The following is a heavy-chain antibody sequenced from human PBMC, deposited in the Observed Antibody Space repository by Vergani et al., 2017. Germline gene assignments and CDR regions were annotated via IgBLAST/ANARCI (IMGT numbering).Heavy chain of an antibody. J-gene: IGHJ5*02. D-gene: IGHD6-19*01. Sequence: QVQLQESGPGLVKPSETLSLTCTVSGGSISSYYWSWIRQPAGKGLEWIGRIYTSGRTNYNPSLKSRVTMSVDTSKNQFSLKLSSVTAADTAVYYCARETASGWYMWFDPWGQGTLVTVSS. CDR3: ARETASGWYMWFDP. V-gene: IGHV4-4*07. CDR2: IYTSGRT. CDR1: GGSISSYY.